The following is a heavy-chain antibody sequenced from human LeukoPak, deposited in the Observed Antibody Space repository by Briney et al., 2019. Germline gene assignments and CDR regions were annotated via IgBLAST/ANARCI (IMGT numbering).Heavy chain of an antibody. CDR3: ARASPLDY. CDR2: ISAYNGNT. V-gene: IGHV1-18*01. J-gene: IGHJ4*02. Sequence: EWMGWISAYNGNTNYAQKLQGRVTMTTDTSTSTAYMELRSLRSDDTAVYYCARASPLDYWGQGTLVTVSS.